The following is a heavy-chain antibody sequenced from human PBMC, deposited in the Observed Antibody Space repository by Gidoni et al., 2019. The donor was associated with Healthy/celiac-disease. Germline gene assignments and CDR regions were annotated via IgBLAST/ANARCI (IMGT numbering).Heavy chain of an antibody. CDR3: TTVHSSGYYRDSAFDI. D-gene: IGHD3-22*01. CDR1: GFTFSNAW. Sequence: EVQLVESGGGLVKPGGSLRLSCAASGFTFSNAWMSWVRQAPGKVLEWVGRIKSKTDGGTTDYAAPVKGRFTISRDDSKNTLYLQMNSLKTEDTAVYYCTTVHSSGYYRDSAFDIWGLGTMVTVSS. CDR2: IKSKTDGGTT. V-gene: IGHV3-15*01. J-gene: IGHJ3*02.